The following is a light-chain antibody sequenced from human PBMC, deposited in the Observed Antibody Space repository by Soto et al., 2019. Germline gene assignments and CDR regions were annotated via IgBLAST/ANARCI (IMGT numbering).Light chain of an antibody. Sequence: QAVVTQEPSLTVSPGGTVTLTCASTTGPVTSGHYPSWFQQKPGQAPRTLIYDTNNKHSGTPDRFSASLLGGKAALTVSGAQPEDEAEYCCLLSLPGVRAVFGGGTQLTVL. CDR1: TGPVTSGHY. CDR3: LLSLPGVRAV. J-gene: IGLJ7*01. CDR2: DTN. V-gene: IGLV7-46*01.